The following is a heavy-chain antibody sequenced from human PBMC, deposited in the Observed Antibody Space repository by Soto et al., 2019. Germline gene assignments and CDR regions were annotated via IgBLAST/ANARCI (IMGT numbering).Heavy chain of an antibody. CDR1: GGSISSSSPY. D-gene: IGHD6-13*01. CDR2: IYYTGIT. CDR3: ATGYGSSWYDY. V-gene: IGHV4-39*01. J-gene: IGHJ4*02. Sequence: QLQLQESGPGLVKPSETLSLTCGVSGGSISSSSPYWGWIRQPPGKGLQWIGNIYYTGITYFNPSLKSRVTISVDTSKKQFLLKLTYVTAADTAVYYCATGYGSSWYDYWGQGTLVTVAS.